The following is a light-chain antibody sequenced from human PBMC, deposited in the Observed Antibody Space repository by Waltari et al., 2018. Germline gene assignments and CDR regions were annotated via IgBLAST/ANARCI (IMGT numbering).Light chain of an antibody. CDR1: DIENKV. V-gene: IGLV3-21*03. J-gene: IGLJ2*01. CDR2: ANI. Sequence: SYVLTQPPSLSVAPGRTATFTCGGDDIENKVVNWYQKRPGQAPVLVLYANIDRPSGIPDRVSGSNARNTATLAITSVEVGDEADYYCQLWESAGGHPVFGGGTTLTVL. CDR3: QLWESAGGHPV.